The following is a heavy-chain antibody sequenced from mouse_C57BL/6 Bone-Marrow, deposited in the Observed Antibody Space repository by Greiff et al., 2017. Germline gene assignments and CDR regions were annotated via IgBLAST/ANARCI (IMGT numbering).Heavy chain of an antibody. D-gene: IGHD2-4*01. CDR3: ARSKADYDDFDY. V-gene: IGHV1-66*01. Sequence: QVQLQQSGPELVKPGASVKISCKASGYSFTSYYIHWVKQRPGQGLEWIGWIYPGRGNTKYNEKFKGKATLTADPASSTAYMQLSSLTSEDSAVYYCARSKADYDDFDYWGQGTTLTVSS. CDR2: IYPGRGNT. CDR1: GYSFTSYY. J-gene: IGHJ2*01.